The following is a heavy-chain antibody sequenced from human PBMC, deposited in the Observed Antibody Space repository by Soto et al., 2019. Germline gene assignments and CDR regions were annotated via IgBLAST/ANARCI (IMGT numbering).Heavy chain of an antibody. Sequence: SLRLSCAASGFTFSSSAMSWVRQAPGKGPEWVSAISESGDNTFSADSVKGRFTISRDNTKNTLYLQMNSLRAEDTAVYYCAKDRYCSSTSCYKWPLNWFDPWGQGTLVTVS. CDR1: GFTFSSSA. CDR3: AKDRYCSSTSCYKWPLNWFDP. D-gene: IGHD2-2*02. V-gene: IGHV3-23*01. J-gene: IGHJ5*02. CDR2: ISESGDNT.